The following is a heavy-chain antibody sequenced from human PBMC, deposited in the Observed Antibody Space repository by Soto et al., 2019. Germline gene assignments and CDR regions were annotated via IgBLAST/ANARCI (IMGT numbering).Heavy chain of an antibody. J-gene: IGHJ5*02. CDR3: ARDFERSAIGP. V-gene: IGHV4-34*01. Sequence: PSETLSLTCAVYGGSFSAYHWSWIRQAPGKGLEWIGEIDYRGNTNYIPSLRSRVSMSVDTSKNQFSLTLKSVTAADTAVYFCARDFERSAIGPWGQGTSVTVSS. CDR1: GGSFSAYH. CDR2: IDYRGNT. D-gene: IGHD3-9*01.